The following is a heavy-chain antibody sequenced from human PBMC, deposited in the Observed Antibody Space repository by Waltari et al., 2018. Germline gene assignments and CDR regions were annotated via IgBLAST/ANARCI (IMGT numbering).Heavy chain of an antibody. Sequence: EGQLLESGGGLAQIGGSLRLSCSASGLGFSGHALTWVRQVPGKGLEWVAVISKSGLTTFYADSVRGRFTISRDNSKNTLYLQLNSLRAEDTATYYCARYASGDYYDSTGYYYWGQGTLLSVSS. V-gene: IGHV3-23*01. CDR1: GLGFSGHA. CDR2: ISKSGLTT. CDR3: ARYASGDYYDSTGYYY. J-gene: IGHJ4*01. D-gene: IGHD3-22*01.